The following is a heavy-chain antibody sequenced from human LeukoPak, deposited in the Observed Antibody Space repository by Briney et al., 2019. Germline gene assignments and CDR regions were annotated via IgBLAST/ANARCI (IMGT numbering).Heavy chain of an antibody. J-gene: IGHJ4*02. CDR2: INPNSGGT. CDR1: GYTFSSYG. D-gene: IGHD3-22*01. CDR3: ARGPYYYDSSGYYSY. V-gene: IGHV1-2*04. Sequence: ASVKVSCKASGYTFSSYGISWVRQAPGQGLEWMGWINPNSGGTNYAQKFQGWVTMTRDTSISTAYMELSRLRSDDTAVYYCARGPYYYDSSGYYSYWGQGTLVTVSS.